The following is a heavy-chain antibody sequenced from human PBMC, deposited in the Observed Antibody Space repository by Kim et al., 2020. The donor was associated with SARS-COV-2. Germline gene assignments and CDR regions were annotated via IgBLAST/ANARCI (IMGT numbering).Heavy chain of an antibody. D-gene: IGHD3-10*01. J-gene: IGHJ4*01. V-gene: IGHV4-31*03. CDR1: GGSISSGGYY. Sequence: SETLSLTCTVSGGSISSGGYYWSWIRQHPGKGLEWIAYTYYSGSTHYNPSLKSRVTISVDTSKNQFSLKLSSVTAAATAVYYCARGHRGVIITQHYFDY. CDR3: ARGHRGVIITQHYFDY. CDR2: TYYSGST.